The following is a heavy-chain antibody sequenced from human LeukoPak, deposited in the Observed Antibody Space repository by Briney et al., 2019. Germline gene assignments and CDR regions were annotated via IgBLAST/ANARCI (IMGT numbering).Heavy chain of an antibody. CDR3: ARGRRRNRITIFGVVITYYFDY. CDR1: GGSFRGYY. CDR2: INHSGST. J-gene: IGHJ4*02. Sequence: SETLSLTCAVYGGSFRGYYWSWIRQPPGKGLEWIGEINHSGSTNYNPSLKSRVTISVDTSKNQFSLKLSSVAAADTAVYYCARGRRRNRITIFGVVITYYFDYWGQGTLVTVSS. D-gene: IGHD3-3*01. V-gene: IGHV4-34*01.